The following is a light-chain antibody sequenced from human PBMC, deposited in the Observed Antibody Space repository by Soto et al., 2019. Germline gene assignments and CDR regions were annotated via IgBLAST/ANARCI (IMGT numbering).Light chain of an antibody. Sequence: DIQLTQSPSILSASVGDRVTITFRASQSVRSWLAWYQQKPGKAPNLLIYYASNLASGVPSRFSGSGSGTEYTLSISSLQPEDFATDFCQQYNSHSLYSFGQGPKLEIK. CDR3: QQYNSHSLYS. CDR2: YAS. V-gene: IGKV1-5*01. CDR1: QSVRSW. J-gene: IGKJ2*01.